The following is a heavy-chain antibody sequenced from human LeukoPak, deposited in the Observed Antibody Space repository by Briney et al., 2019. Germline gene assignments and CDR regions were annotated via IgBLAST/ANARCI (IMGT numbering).Heavy chain of an antibody. Sequence: PGGSLRLSCAASGFTFSSYAMSWVRQAPGKGLEWVSAISGSGGSTYYADSVKGRFTISRDNSKNTLYLQMNSLRAEDTAVYYRAKDHGYCSSTSCYADFDYWGQGTLVTVSS. CDR2: ISGSGGST. J-gene: IGHJ4*02. D-gene: IGHD2-2*03. CDR1: GFTFSSYA. V-gene: IGHV3-23*01. CDR3: AKDHGYCSSTSCYADFDY.